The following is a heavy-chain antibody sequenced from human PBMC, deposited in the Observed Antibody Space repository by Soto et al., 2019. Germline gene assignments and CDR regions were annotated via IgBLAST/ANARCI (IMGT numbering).Heavy chain of an antibody. D-gene: IGHD2-15*01. CDR3: ARGGTPIDY. CDR1: GYTFNNSG. V-gene: IGHV1-18*01. CDR2: ISAYNGNT. J-gene: IGHJ4*02. Sequence: ASVKVSSKSSGYTFNNSGISWVRQAPGQGLEWMGWISAYNGNTNYAQNFQGRVTMTTDTSTSTAYMELRSLRSDDTAVYYCARGGTPIDYCGQGTLVTVSS.